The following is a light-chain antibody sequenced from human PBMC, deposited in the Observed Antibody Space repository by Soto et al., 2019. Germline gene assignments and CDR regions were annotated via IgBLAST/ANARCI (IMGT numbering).Light chain of an antibody. Sequence: QSVLTQPASVSGYPGQSITISCTGRSSDVGGYNYVSWYQQHPGKAPKFMIYEVSRRPSGVSNRFSGSKSGNTASLTISGLQAEDEADYYCSSYTSSTNYVFGTGTKVTVL. CDR1: SSDVGGYNY. J-gene: IGLJ1*01. CDR2: EVS. V-gene: IGLV2-14*01. CDR3: SSYTSSTNYV.